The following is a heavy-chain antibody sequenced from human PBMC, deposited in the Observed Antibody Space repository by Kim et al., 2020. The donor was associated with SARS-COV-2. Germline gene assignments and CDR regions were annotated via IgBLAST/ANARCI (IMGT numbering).Heavy chain of an antibody. D-gene: IGHD1-1*01. CDR1: GYSFTSYW. V-gene: IGHV5-10-1*01. CDR3: ARQSRLEPAYYYYGMDV. CDR2: IDPSDSYT. Sequence: GESLKISCKGSGYSFTSYWISWVRQMPGKGLEWMGRIDPSDSYTNYSPSFQGHVTISADKSISTAYLQWSSLKASDTAMYYCARQSRLEPAYYYYGMDVWGQGTTVTVSS. J-gene: IGHJ6*02.